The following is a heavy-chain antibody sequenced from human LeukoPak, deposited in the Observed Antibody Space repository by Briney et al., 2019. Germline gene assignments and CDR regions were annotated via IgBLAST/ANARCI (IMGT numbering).Heavy chain of an antibody. CDR3: ARDLHSSAYQGHGWFDP. D-gene: IGHD3-22*01. J-gene: IGHJ5*02. CDR2: IHYSGST. CDR1: GGSFSGYY. Sequence: PSETLSLTCAVYGGSFSGYYWSWIRQPPGKGLEWIGYIHYSGSTSDNPSLKSRVTISVDTSKNQISLKLSSVTAADTAVYFCARDLHSSAYQGHGWFDPWGQGTLVTVSS. V-gene: IGHV4-34*11.